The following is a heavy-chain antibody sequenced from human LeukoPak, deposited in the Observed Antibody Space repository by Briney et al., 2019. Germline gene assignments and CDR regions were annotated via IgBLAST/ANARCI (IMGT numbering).Heavy chain of an antibody. Sequence: PGGSLRLSCAASGFTFDDYAMHWVRQAPGKGLEWVSGISWNSGSIGHADSVKGRFTISRDNAKNSLYLQMNSLRAEDTALYYCAKGTSSSLPRYYFDYWGQGTLVTVSS. D-gene: IGHD6-13*01. CDR2: ISWNSGSI. CDR3: AKGTSSSLPRYYFDY. CDR1: GFTFDDYA. V-gene: IGHV3-9*01. J-gene: IGHJ4*02.